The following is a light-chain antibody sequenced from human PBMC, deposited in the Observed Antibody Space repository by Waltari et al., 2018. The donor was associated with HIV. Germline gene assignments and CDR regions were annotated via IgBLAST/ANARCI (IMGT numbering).Light chain of an antibody. CDR3: RQYGGSLT. J-gene: IGKJ4*01. Sequence: EIVLTQSPGTLSLSPGERATLSCRASQSVSASNLAWYQQKPGQAPRLLIYGASSKATGIPDRFSGGGFGTDFTLTISRLEPEDFAVYYCRQYGGSLTFGGGTKVEI. V-gene: IGKV3-20*01. CDR1: QSVSASN. CDR2: GAS.